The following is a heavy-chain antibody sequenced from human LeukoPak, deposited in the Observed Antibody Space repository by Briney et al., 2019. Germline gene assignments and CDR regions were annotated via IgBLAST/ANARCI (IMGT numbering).Heavy chain of an antibody. J-gene: IGHJ5*02. CDR2: IRYDGSNK. CDR1: GFTLSSYG. Sequence: HPGGSLRLSCAASGFTLSSYGMHWVRQAPGKGLEWVAFIRYDGSNKYYADSVKGRFTISRDNSKNTLYLQMNSLRAEDTAVYYCAKETSSGWTYNWFDPWGQGTLVTVSS. D-gene: IGHD6-19*01. CDR3: AKETSSGWTYNWFDP. V-gene: IGHV3-30*02.